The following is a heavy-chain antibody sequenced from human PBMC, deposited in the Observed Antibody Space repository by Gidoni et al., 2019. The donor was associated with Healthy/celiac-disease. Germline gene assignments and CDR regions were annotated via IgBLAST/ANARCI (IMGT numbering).Heavy chain of an antibody. CDR2: INPNSGGT. V-gene: IGHV1-2*02. CDR1: GYTFTGYY. D-gene: IGHD3-22*01. J-gene: IGHJ4*02. CDR3: ARTYYYDSSGYYLDY. Sequence: QVQLVQSGAEVKKPGASVKVSCKASGYTFTGYYMHWVRQAPGQGLEGMGWINPNSGGTNYAQEFQGRVTMTRETSISTAYMELSRLRSDDTAVYYCARTYYYDSSGYYLDYWGQGTLVTVSS.